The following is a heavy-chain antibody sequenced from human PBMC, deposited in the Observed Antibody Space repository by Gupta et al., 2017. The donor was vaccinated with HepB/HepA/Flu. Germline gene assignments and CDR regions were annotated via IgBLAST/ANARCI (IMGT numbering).Heavy chain of an antibody. CDR1: GFTFSNAW. Sequence: EVQLVESGGGLVKPGGSLRLSCAASGFTFSNAWMSWVRQAPGKGLEWVGRIKSKTDGGTTDYAAPVKGRFTISRDDSKNTLYLKMNSLKTEDTAVYYCTTDGSLLEWLLCDYWGQGTLVTGSS. D-gene: IGHD3-3*01. CDR2: IKSKTDGGTT. V-gene: IGHV3-15*01. J-gene: IGHJ4*02. CDR3: TTDGSLLEWLLCDY.